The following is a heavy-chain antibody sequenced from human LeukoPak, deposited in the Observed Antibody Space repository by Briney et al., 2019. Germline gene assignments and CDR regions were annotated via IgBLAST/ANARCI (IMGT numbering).Heavy chain of an antibody. CDR1: GFTFSSYA. J-gene: IGHJ3*02. D-gene: IGHD3-9*01. V-gene: IGHV3-23*01. CDR2: ISGSGGST. CDR3: AKGLRYFDWLLRPDAFDI. Sequence: GGSLRLSCAASGFTFSSYAMSWVRQAPGKGLEWVSAISGSGGSTYYADSVKGRFTISRDNSKNTLYLQMNSLRAEDTAVYYCAKGLRYFDWLLRPDAFDIWGQGTMVTVSS.